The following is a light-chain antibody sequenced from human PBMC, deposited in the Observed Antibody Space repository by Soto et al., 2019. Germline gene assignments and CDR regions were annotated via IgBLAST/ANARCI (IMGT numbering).Light chain of an antibody. Sequence: QSVLTQPPSASGSPGQSVAISCTGTSSDVGGYNYVSWYQQHPGKAPKLMIYEVNKRPSGVPDRFSGSKSGNTASLTVSCLQAEDEADYYWSEYAGSCNVFGTGTKLTVL. CDR1: SSDVGGYNY. CDR2: EVN. V-gene: IGLV2-8*01. J-gene: IGLJ1*01. CDR3: SEYAGSCNV.